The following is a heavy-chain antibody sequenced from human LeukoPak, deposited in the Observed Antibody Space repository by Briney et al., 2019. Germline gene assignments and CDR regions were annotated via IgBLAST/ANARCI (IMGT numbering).Heavy chain of an antibody. D-gene: IGHD3-22*01. CDR3: ARPRRDYCDSSGYQPPDY. J-gene: IGHJ4*02. CDR1: GYSFTSYW. CDR2: IYPGDSDT. V-gene: IGHV5-51*01. Sequence: GESLKISCKGSGYSFTSYWIGWVRQMPGKGLEWMGIIYPGDSDTRYSPSFQGQVTISADKSISTAYLQWSSLKASDTAMYYCARPRRDYCDSSGYQPPDYWGQGTLVTVSS.